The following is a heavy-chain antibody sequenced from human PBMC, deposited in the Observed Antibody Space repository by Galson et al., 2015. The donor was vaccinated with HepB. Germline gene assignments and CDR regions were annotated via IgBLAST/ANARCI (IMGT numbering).Heavy chain of an antibody. J-gene: IGHJ4*02. CDR3: AKGFSVLRFLESDY. V-gene: IGHV3-30-3*01. D-gene: IGHD3-3*01. Sequence: SLRLSCAASGFTFSSYAMHWVRQAPGKGLEWVAVISYDGSNKYYADSVKGRFTISRDNSKNTLYLQMNSLRAEDTAVYYCAKGFSVLRFLESDYWGQGTLVTVSS. CDR2: ISYDGSNK. CDR1: GFTFSSYA.